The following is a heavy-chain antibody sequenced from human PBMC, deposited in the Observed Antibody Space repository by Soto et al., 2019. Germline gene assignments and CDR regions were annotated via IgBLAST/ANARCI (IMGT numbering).Heavy chain of an antibody. CDR2: IIPIFGTA. Sequence: QVQLVQSGAEVKKPGSSVKVSCKASGGTFSSYAISWVRQAPGQGLEWMGGIIPIFGTANYAQKFQGRVTITADKSTSTAYMELSSLRSEDTAVYYCARDSGYYDILTGPLLHDAFDIWGQGTMVTVSS. D-gene: IGHD3-9*01. V-gene: IGHV1-69*06. J-gene: IGHJ3*02. CDR1: GGTFSSYA. CDR3: ARDSGYYDILTGPLLHDAFDI.